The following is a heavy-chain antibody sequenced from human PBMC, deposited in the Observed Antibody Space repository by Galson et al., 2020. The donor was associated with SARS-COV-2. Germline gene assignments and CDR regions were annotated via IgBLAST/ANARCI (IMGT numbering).Heavy chain of an antibody. CDR3: ARESWGSLDP. J-gene: IGHJ5*02. Sequence: GESLKISCAASAFTFSDAHMTWIRQAPGKGLEWISYIKNRGDTIYYADSVKGRFTISRDNTKNLLYLQMNSLRVEDTAMYYCARESWGSLDPWGPGTLVTVSS. CDR1: AFTFSDAH. CDR2: IKNRGDTI. V-gene: IGHV3-11*01. D-gene: IGHD3-16*01.